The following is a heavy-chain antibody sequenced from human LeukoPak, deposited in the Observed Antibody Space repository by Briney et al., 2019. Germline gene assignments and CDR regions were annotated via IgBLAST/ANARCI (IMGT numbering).Heavy chain of an antibody. Sequence: GGSLRLTCAASGSTFDDYGLSWVRQAPGKGLEWVSGINWNGGSTGYADSVKGRFTISRDNAKNSLYLQMNSLRAEDTSLACCARDASSSYGSGSDYWGQGTLVTVSS. D-gene: IGHD3-10*01. J-gene: IGHJ4*02. V-gene: IGHV3-20*04. CDR3: ARDASSSYGSGSDY. CDR1: GSTFDDYG. CDR2: INWNGGST.